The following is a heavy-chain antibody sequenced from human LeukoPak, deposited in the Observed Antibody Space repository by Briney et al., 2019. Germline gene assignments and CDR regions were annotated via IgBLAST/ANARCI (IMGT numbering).Heavy chain of an antibody. D-gene: IGHD3-10*01. V-gene: IGHV4-59*01. Sequence: PSETLSLTCTVSGGSISSYYWSWIRQPPGKGLECIGYIHYSGSTNYNPSLKSRVTISVDTSENQFSLKLKSVTAADTAVYYCARGGYYGWGNDFRFDPWGQGTLVTVPS. CDR1: GGSISSYY. CDR3: ARGGYYGWGNDFRFDP. CDR2: IHYSGST. J-gene: IGHJ5*02.